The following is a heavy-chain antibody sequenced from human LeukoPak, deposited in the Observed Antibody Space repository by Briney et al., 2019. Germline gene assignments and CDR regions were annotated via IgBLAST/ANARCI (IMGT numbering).Heavy chain of an antibody. D-gene: IGHD6-13*01. CDR1: GYTFTAYY. Sequence: ASVKVSCKASGYTFTAYYMHWVRQAPGQGLEWMGRTNPNSGDTKYAQNFQGRVTMTRDTSISTAYMDLSTLRSDDTAVYYCASEAAAASRGDGLDVWGQGTTVTVSS. V-gene: IGHV1-2*06. CDR3: ASEAAAASRGDGLDV. CDR2: TNPNSGDT. J-gene: IGHJ6*02.